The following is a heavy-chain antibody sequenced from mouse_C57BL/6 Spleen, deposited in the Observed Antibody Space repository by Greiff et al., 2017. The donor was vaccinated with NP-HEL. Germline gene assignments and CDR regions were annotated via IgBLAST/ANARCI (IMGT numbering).Heavy chain of an antibody. CDR3: ARDYGPGNFDD. Sequence: EVKVVESGGGLVKPGGSLKLSCAASGFTFSDYGMHWVRQAPEKGLEWVAYISSGSSTIYYADTVKGRFTISRDNAKNTLFLQMTSLRSEDTAMYYCARDYGPGNFDDWGQGTTLTVSS. CDR2: ISSGSSTI. D-gene: IGHD1-1*01. V-gene: IGHV5-17*01. CDR1: GFTFSDYG. J-gene: IGHJ2*01.